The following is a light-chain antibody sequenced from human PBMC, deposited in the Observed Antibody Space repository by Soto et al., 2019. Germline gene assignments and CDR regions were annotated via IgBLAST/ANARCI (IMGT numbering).Light chain of an antibody. CDR2: DAS. CDR3: QQRCSWQVT. CDR1: QSINTY. J-gene: IGKJ5*01. V-gene: IGKV3D-11*02. Sequence: NVLTQSPATFSLSPVELSTLSCRASQSINTYLAWYQQKPGQAPRLLIYDASKRATGIPARFSGSGSGTNFTLTISSLEPEDFAVYYCQQRCSWQVTFGQGTRLEIK.